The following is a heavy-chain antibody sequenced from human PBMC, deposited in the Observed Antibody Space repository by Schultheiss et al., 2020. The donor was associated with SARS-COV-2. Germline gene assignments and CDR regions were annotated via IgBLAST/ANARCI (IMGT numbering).Heavy chain of an antibody. Sequence: GESLKISCAASGFTFSSYAMSWVRQAPGKGLEWVSAISGSGGSTYYADSVKGRFTISRDNSKNTLYLQMNSLRAEDTAVYYCAKGTQYEADYYYGMDVWGQGTTVTVSS. CDR1: GFTFSSYA. V-gene: IGHV3-23*01. D-gene: IGHD2-2*01. CDR2: ISGSGGST. J-gene: IGHJ6*02. CDR3: AKGTQYEADYYYGMDV.